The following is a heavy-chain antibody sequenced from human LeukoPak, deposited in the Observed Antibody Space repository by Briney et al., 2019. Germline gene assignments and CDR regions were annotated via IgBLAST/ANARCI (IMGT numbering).Heavy chain of an antibody. D-gene: IGHD3-10*01. J-gene: IGHJ6*03. V-gene: IGHV1-8*01. CDR2: MNPNSGDT. Sequence: ASVKVSCKASGYTFTTYAINWVRQATGQGLEWMGWMNPNSGDTGYAQKFQGRVTMTRSTPISTAYMELSSLRSEDTAVYYCARGDMVRGLYYMDVWGRGTTVTVSS. CDR3: ARGDMVRGLYYMDV. CDR1: GYTFTTYA.